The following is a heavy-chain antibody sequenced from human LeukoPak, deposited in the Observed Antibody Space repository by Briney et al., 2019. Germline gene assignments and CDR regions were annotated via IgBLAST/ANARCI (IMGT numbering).Heavy chain of an antibody. CDR2: IYYSGST. D-gene: IGHD3-22*01. CDR1: GGSISSYY. Sequence: SETLSLTCSVSGGSISSYYWSWIRQPPGKGLEWIGYIYYSGSTNYNPSLKSRVTVSVDTSKNQFSLKLSSVTAADTAVYYCASSPYDSSGYGLFDYWGQGTLVTVSS. V-gene: IGHV4-59*01. J-gene: IGHJ4*02. CDR3: ASSPYDSSGYGLFDY.